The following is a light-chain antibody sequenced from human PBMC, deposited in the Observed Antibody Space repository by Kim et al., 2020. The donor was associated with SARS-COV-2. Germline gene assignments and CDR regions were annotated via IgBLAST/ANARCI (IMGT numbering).Light chain of an antibody. CDR3: QQYGSSLLT. J-gene: IGKJ4*01. CDR2: GAS. CDR1: QSVSSSY. V-gene: IGKV3-20*01. Sequence: YPGGRAPLACRASQSVSSSYLAWYQQKPGQAPRLLIYGASSRATGIPDRFSGSGSGTDFTLTISRLEPEDFAVYYCQQYGSSLLTFGGGTKVDIK.